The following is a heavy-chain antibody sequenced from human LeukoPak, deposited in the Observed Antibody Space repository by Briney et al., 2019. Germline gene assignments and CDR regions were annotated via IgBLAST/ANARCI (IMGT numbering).Heavy chain of an antibody. D-gene: IGHD6-13*01. CDR1: GYTFTGYY. CDR3: ARVLSSSWPYYYYYYYMDV. J-gene: IGHJ6*03. CDR2: INPNSGGT. V-gene: IGHV1-2*02. Sequence: AAVKVSCKASGYTFTGYYMHWVRQAPGQGLEWMGWINPNSGGTNYAQKFQGRVTMTRDTSISTAYMELSRLRSDDTAVYYCARVLSSSWPYYYYYYYMDVWGKGTTVTVSS.